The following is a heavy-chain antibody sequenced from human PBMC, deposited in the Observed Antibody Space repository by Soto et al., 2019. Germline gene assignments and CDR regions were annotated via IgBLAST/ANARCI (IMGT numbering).Heavy chain of an antibody. J-gene: IGHJ5*02. CDR2: IYYSGST. V-gene: IGHV4-30-4*01. Sequence: PSETLSLTCSVSGGSISSGDYYWNWIRQPPGKGLEWIGHIYYSGSTYYNSSLKSRVTISLDTSKNQFSLKLSSVTAADTAVYYCARVGQLVRFWFDPGGQGTLVTVS. CDR1: GGSISSGDYY. CDR3: ARVGQLVRFWFDP. D-gene: IGHD6-6*01.